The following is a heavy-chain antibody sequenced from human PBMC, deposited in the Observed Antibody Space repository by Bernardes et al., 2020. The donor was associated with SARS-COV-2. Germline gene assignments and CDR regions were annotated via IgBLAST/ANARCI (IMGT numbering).Heavy chain of an antibody. CDR3: ASFSRSTSTSGAFDV. Sequence: GSLRLSCAASGFTFDSYSMNWVRQAAGKGLEWVSYIDKSSSEIHYADSVKGRFTISRDNAKNSLFLQMNSLRDEDTAVYYCASFSRSTSTSGAFDVWGQGTMVTGSS. D-gene: IGHD2-2*01. CDR2: IDKSSSEI. CDR1: GFTFDSYS. J-gene: IGHJ3*01. V-gene: IGHV3-48*02.